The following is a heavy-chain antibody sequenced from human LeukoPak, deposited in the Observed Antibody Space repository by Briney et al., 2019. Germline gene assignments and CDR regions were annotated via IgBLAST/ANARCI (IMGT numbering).Heavy chain of an antibody. CDR1: GGSISSYY. V-gene: IGHV4-59*08. J-gene: IGHJ5*02. CDR3: ARVTRIAAAGNWFDP. CDR2: IYYSGSA. D-gene: IGHD6-13*01. Sequence: SETLSLTCTVSGGSISSYYWSWIRQPPGKGLEWIGYIYYSGSANYNPSLKSRVTISVDTSKNQFSLKLSSVTAADTAVYYCARVTRIAAAGNWFDPWGQGTLVTVSS.